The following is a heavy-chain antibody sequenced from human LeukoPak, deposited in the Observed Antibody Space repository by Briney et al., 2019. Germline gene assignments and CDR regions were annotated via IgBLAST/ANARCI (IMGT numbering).Heavy chain of an antibody. CDR2: IIPIFGTA. CDR1: GDTFNNYA. D-gene: IGHD2-2*01. Sequence: ASVKVSCKASGDTFNNYAFSWVRQAPGQGLEWMGGIIPIFGTANYAQKFQDRVTITADGSTSTAYMELSSLRSEDTAVYYCARDSGVVPAAMRYYYFMDVWGKGTTVTVSS. CDR3: ARDSGVVPAAMRYYYFMDV. V-gene: IGHV1-69*13. J-gene: IGHJ6*03.